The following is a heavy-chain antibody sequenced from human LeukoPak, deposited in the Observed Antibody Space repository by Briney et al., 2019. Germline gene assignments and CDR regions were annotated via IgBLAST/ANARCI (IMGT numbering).Heavy chain of an antibody. V-gene: IGHV4-39*01. D-gene: IGHD3-10*01. CDR2: IYYSGST. CDR3: ARQKVLLWFGEATLGNWFDP. J-gene: IGHJ5*02. Sequence: SETLSLTCTVSGGSISSSSYFWGWIRQPPGKGLEWIGSIYYSGSTYYNPSLKSRVTISVDTSKNQFSLKLSSMTAADTAVYYCARQKVLLWFGEATLGNWFDPWGQGTLVTVSS. CDR1: GGSISSSSYF.